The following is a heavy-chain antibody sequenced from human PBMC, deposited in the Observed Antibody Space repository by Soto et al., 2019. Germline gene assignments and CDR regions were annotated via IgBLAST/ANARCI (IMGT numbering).Heavy chain of an antibody. CDR1: GFTFSDYY. CDR3: ARDMDCSSTSCYAHDAFDI. Sequence: GSLRLSCAASGFTFSDYYMSWIRQAPGKGLEWVSYISSSSSYTNYADSVKGRFTISRDNAKNSLYLQMNSLRAEDTAVYYCARDMDCSSTSCYAHDAFDIWGQGTMVTVSS. D-gene: IGHD2-2*01. J-gene: IGHJ3*02. CDR2: ISSSSSYT. V-gene: IGHV3-11*06.